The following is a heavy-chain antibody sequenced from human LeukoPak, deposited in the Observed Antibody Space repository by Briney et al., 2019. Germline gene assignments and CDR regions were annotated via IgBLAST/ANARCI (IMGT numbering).Heavy chain of an antibody. Sequence: SETLSLTCTVSGGSINNYYWSWIRQPPGKGLEWLGFIYYSGSTNYNPSFKSRVTISVDTSKNQFSLKLSSVTAADTAVYYCARLYLPATRFDYWGQGTLVTVSS. J-gene: IGHJ4*02. CDR3: ARLYLPATRFDY. CDR1: GGSINNYY. D-gene: IGHD5-24*01. V-gene: IGHV4-59*01. CDR2: IYYSGST.